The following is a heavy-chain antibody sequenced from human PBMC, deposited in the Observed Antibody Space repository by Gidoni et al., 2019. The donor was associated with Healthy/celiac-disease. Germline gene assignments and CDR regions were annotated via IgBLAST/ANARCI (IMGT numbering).Heavy chain of an antibody. CDR1: GYSFTRYV. Sequence: QVQLVQSGAEVTKPGASVKVSCKASGYSFTRYVISWVRQAPGQGLEWMGWISAYNDNTNYAQKLQGRVTMTTDTATSTADMELRSLRSDDTAVYYCARVDSGSYYLSPYGAFDIWGQGTMVTVSS. CDR2: ISAYNDNT. V-gene: IGHV1-18*01. D-gene: IGHD1-26*01. J-gene: IGHJ3*02. CDR3: ARVDSGSYYLSPYGAFDI.